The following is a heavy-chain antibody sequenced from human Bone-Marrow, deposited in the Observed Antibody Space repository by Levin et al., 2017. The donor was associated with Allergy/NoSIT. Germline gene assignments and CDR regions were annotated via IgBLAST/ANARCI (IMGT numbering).Heavy chain of an antibody. CDR3: ARVRLRFLEWLGSSYMDV. CDR1: GGSVSSGSYY. CDR2: IYYSGST. J-gene: IGHJ6*03. D-gene: IGHD3-3*01. V-gene: IGHV4-61*01. Sequence: SETLSLTCTVSGGSVSSGSYYWSWIRQPPGKGLEWIGYIYYSGSTNYNPSLKSRVTISVDTSKNQFSLKLSSVTAADTAVYYCARVRLRFLEWLGSSYMDVWGKGTTVTVSS.